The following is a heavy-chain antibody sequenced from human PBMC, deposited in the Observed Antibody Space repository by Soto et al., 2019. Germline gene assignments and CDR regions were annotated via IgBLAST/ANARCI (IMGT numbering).Heavy chain of an antibody. Sequence: QLHLVQSGAEVKKPGSSLKVACKASGGTFSKSGISWVRQAPGQGLEWMGGIITIFDTTNYAQKLQGRITIIADESTNTVYMELSTLRSADTCVYYGARAPILVSVTLHENYFDSWGQGTLVTVSS. J-gene: IGHJ4*02. V-gene: IGHV1-69*01. CDR1: GGTFSKSG. D-gene: IGHD2-21*02. CDR3: ARAPILVSVTLHENYFDS. CDR2: IITIFDTT.